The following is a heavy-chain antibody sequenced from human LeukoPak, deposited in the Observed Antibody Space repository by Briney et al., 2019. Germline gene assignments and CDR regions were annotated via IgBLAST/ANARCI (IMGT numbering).Heavy chain of an antibody. D-gene: IGHD3-10*01. CDR3: ARATYYYGSGSYFKDFYYYYGMDV. CDR1: GFTFSSYS. J-gene: IGHJ6*02. V-gene: IGHV3-21*01. CDR2: ISSSSSYI. Sequence: PGGSLRLSCAASGFTFSSYSMNWVRQAPGKGLEWVSSISSSSSYIYYADSVKGLFTISRDNAKNSLYLQMNSLRAEDTAVYYCARATYYYGSGSYFKDFYYYYGMDVWGQGTTVTVSS.